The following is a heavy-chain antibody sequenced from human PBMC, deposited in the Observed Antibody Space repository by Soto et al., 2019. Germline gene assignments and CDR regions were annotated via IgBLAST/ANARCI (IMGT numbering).Heavy chain of an antibody. CDR2: INHSGTT. D-gene: IGHD3-3*01. V-gene: IGHV4-34*01. J-gene: IGHJ6*02. CDR3: ARARFDSWSHIYYGLDV. CDR1: GGSFSGYS. Sequence: PSETLSLTCAVYGGSFSGYSWTWLSQPPGKGLEWIGEINHSGTTDYNPALKSRVTMSADTSKNQFSLRMTSVTAADTAVYYCARARFDSWSHIYYGLDVWGQGTTVTVSS.